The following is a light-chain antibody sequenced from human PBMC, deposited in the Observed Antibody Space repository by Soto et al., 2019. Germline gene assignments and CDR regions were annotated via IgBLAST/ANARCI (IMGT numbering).Light chain of an antibody. CDR3: HQYNSWPRGT. CDR2: AAS. Sequence: IQMTQSPLSLSASVGDRVIITCRASRDIGNDLGWYQQKPGKAPKLLIFAASTLHSGVPSRFSGSGSGTVFTLTISSLQSEDSAVYYCHQYNSWPRGTFGPGTKVEIK. J-gene: IGKJ3*01. V-gene: IGKV1-6*01. CDR1: RDIGND.